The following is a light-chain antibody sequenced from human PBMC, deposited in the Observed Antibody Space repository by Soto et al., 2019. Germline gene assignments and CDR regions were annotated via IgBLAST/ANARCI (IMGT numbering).Light chain of an antibody. Sequence: QSVLTQPPSASGTPGQRVTISCSGSSSNIGSNTVNWYQQRPGTAPKLLIYSNNQRPSGVPDRFSGSKSGTSASLAISGLQYEDEADYYCAAWDDSLNGWVFGGGTKLTVL. V-gene: IGLV1-44*01. CDR3: AAWDDSLNGWV. CDR2: SNN. CDR1: SSNIGSNT. J-gene: IGLJ3*02.